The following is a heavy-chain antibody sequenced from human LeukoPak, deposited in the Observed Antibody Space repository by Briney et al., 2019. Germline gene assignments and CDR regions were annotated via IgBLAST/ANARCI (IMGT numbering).Heavy chain of an antibody. D-gene: IGHD2-15*01. J-gene: IGHJ3*02. CDR3: AREGIYIKGAFDM. CDR1: GGSFSGYY. V-gene: IGHV4-34*01. Sequence: SETLSLTCAVYGGSFSGYYWSWIRQPPGKGLEWIGEINHSGSTNYNPSLKSRVTISVDTSKNQFSLKLSSVTAADTAVYYCAREGIYIKGAFDMWGQGTMVTVSS. CDR2: INHSGST.